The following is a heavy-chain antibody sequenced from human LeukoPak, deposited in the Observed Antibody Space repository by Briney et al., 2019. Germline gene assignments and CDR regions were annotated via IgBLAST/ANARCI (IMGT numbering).Heavy chain of an antibody. CDR1: GYTFTTYY. V-gene: IGHV1-46*01. Sequence: APVKVSCKASGYTFTTYYMHWVRQAPGQGLERMGIINPRGGTTGYAHKFQGRVTMTRDTSTNTVYMELSSLRSEDTAVYYCARDFPDDYGGKGPFDYWGQGTLVTVSS. CDR3: ARDFPDDYGGKGPFDY. J-gene: IGHJ4*02. CDR2: INPRGGTT. D-gene: IGHD4-23*01.